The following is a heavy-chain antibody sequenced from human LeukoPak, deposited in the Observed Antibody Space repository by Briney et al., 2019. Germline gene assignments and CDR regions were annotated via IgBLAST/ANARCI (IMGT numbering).Heavy chain of an antibody. D-gene: IGHD6-6*01. Sequence: GSLRLSCAVSGFTFSSYWMSWVRQAPGKGLEWVANIKHDGSEKYYVDSVKGRFTMSRDNAKNSLYLQMNSLRAEDTAMYYCARGRSTDYWGQGILVTVSS. J-gene: IGHJ4*02. V-gene: IGHV3-7*03. CDR1: GFTFSSYW. CDR3: ARGRSTDY. CDR2: IKHDGSEK.